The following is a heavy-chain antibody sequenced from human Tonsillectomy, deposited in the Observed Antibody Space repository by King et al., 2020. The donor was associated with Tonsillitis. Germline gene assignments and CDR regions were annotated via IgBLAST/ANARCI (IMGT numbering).Heavy chain of an antibody. Sequence: VQLVQSGAEVKKPGSSVKVSCTASGGTFSSFSFSWVRQAPGQGLECVGGIIPLFRTSNYAQKFQGRVTFTADESTTTVYMEVSSLRSDDTAFYYCATTSGSFFRGPFDYWGQGTLVTVSS. CDR3: ATTSGSFFRGPFDY. V-gene: IGHV1-69*01. D-gene: IGHD1-26*01. CDR2: IIPLFRTS. CDR1: GGTFSSFS. J-gene: IGHJ4*02.